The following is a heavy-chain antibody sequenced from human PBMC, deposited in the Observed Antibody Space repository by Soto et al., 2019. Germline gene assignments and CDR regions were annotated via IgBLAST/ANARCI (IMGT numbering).Heavy chain of an antibody. CDR1: GGSFSGYY. V-gene: IGHV4-34*01. CDR3: ARGPYDYGDYYYYYYMDV. CDR2: INHSGST. D-gene: IGHD4-17*01. Sequence: QVQLQQWGAGLLKPSETLSLTCAVYGGSFSGYYWSWIRQPPGKGLEWIGEINHSGSTNYNPSLKSRVTISVDTSKNQFSLKLSSVTAADTAVYYCARGPYDYGDYYYYYYMDVWGKGTTVTVSS. J-gene: IGHJ6*03.